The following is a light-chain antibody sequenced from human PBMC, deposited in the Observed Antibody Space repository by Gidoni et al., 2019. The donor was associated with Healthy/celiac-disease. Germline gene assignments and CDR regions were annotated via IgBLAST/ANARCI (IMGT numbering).Light chain of an antibody. J-gene: IGKJ1*01. Sequence: DIQMTQSPSSLSASVGDRVTITCRASQSISSYLNWYQQKPGKAPKLLIYAASSLQSGVPSRFSGSGSGTDFTLTISSLQPEDFATYYCQQSYSTPWTFGQGTQVELK. CDR3: QQSYSTPWT. V-gene: IGKV1-39*01. CDR1: QSISSY. CDR2: AAS.